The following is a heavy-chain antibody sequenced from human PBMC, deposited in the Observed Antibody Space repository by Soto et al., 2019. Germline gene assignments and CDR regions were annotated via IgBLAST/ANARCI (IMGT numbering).Heavy chain of an antibody. CDR3: ARDPGPTLYYYGSGSYYDYYYYGMDV. D-gene: IGHD3-10*01. J-gene: IGHJ6*02. V-gene: IGHV3-53*01. Sequence: PGGSLRLSCAASGFTVSSNYMSWVRQAPGKGLEWVSVIYSGGSTYYADSVKGRFTISRDNSKNTLYLQMNSLTAEDTAVYYCARDPGPTLYYYGSGSYYDYYYYGMDVWGQGTTVTVSS. CDR2: IYSGGST. CDR1: GFTVSSNY.